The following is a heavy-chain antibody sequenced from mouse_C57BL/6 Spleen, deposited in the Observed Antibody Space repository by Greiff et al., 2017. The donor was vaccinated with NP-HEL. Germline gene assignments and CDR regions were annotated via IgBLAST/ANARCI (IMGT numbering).Heavy chain of an antibody. J-gene: IGHJ3*01. CDR2: IDPETGGT. Sequence: VQLQQSGAELVRPGASVTLSCKASGYTFTDYEMHWVKQTPVHGLEWIGAIDPETGGTAYNQKFKGKAILTADKSSSTAYMELRSLTSEDSAVYYCTRDSYYYGSSVPAYWGQGTLVTVSA. V-gene: IGHV1-15*01. CDR1: GYTFTDYE. CDR3: TRDSYYYGSSVPAY. D-gene: IGHD1-1*01.